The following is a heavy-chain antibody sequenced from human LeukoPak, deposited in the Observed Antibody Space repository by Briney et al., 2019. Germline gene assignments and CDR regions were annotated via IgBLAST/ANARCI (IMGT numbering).Heavy chain of an antibody. Sequence: AASVKVSCKASGYTLTSYYMHWVRQAPGQGLEWMGIIDPSDGSTIYAQKFQGRVTMTRDTSTSTVHMELSSLRSDDTAVYYCTRDESGTRRGWFEYWGQGTLVTVSS. CDR1: GYTLTSYY. J-gene: IGHJ5*01. CDR3: TRDESGTRRGWFEY. V-gene: IGHV1-46*01. CDR2: IDPSDGST.